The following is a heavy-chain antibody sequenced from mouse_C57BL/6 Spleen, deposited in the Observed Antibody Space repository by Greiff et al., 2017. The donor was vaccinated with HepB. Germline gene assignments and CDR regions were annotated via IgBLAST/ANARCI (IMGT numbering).Heavy chain of an antibody. Sequence: VQLQQSGAELVRPGTSVKMSCKASGYTFTNYWIGWVKQRPGHGLEWIGDIYPGGGYTKYNEKFKGKATLTADKSSSTAYMQFSSLTSEDSAIYYCARGGTVVATDYSMDYWGQGTSVTVSS. V-gene: IGHV1-63*01. CDR3: ARGGTVVATDYSMDY. J-gene: IGHJ4*01. CDR2: IYPGGGYT. CDR1: GYTFTNYW. D-gene: IGHD1-1*01.